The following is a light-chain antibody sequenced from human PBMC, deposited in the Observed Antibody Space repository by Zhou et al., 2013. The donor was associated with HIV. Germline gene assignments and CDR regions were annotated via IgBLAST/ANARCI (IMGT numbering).Light chain of an antibody. V-gene: IGKV2-28*01. J-gene: IGKJ2*03. CDR2: LGY. CDR3: MQALQTPLYS. Sequence: DIVMTQSPLSLPVTPGEPASISCRSSLSLLHSNGYNYLHWYLQKPGQSPQLLIYLGYNRASGVPDRFSGSGSGTDFTLKISRVEAEDVGVYYCMQALQTPLYSFGQGTKLEIK. CDR1: LSLLHSNGYNY.